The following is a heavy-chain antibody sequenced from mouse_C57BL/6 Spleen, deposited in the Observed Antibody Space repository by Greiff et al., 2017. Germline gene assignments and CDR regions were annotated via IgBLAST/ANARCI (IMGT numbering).Heavy chain of an antibody. CDR2: ISSGGSYT. CDR1: GFTFSSYG. CDR3: ARAPITTVPAMDY. V-gene: IGHV5-6*01. J-gene: IGHJ4*01. D-gene: IGHD1-1*01. Sequence: EVQLVESGGDLVKPGGSLKLSCAASGFTFSSYGMSWVRQTPDKRLEWVATISSGGSYTYYPDSVKGRFTISRDNAKNTLYLQMSSLKSEDTAMYYCARAPITTVPAMDYWGQGTSVTVSS.